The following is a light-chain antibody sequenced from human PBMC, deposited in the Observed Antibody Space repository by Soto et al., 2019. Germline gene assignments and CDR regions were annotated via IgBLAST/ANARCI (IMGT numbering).Light chain of an antibody. Sequence: EIVLTQSPAALLLSPGERATVSCRASHNVYINSLAWYQQKPGQTPRLLIYGGATRATYFPDRFNGSGSGTDCALTTCGLGPEYSADYYCHQYGGTPFTFGPGTRVDVK. CDR3: HQYGGTPFT. CDR2: GGA. CDR1: HNVYINS. V-gene: IGKV3-20*01. J-gene: IGKJ3*01.